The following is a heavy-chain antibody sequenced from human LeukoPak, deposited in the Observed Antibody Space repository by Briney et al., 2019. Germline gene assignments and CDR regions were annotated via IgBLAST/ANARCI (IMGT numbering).Heavy chain of an antibody. CDR2: ISSSGGST. J-gene: IGHJ3*02. Sequence: PGASLRLSCAASGFTFSSYAINWVRQAPGKGLEWASGISSSGGSTYYEDSVKGRFTISRDNSENTLYLQMNSLRAEDTAVYYCAKSYGDFVSGTFDIWGQGTMVTVSS. V-gene: IGHV3-23*01. CDR3: AKSYGDFVSGTFDI. CDR1: GFTFSSYA. D-gene: IGHD4-17*01.